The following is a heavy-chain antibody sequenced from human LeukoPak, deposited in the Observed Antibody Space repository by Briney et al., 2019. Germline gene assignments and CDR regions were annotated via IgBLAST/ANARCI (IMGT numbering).Heavy chain of an antibody. J-gene: IGHJ4*02. CDR2: IYTSGST. V-gene: IGHV4-61*02. Sequence: SETLSLTCTVSGGSISSGSYYWSWIRQPAGKGLEWIGRIYTSGSTNYNPSLKSRVTISIDTSKNQFSLKLSSVTAADTAVYYCARGRQNYDFWSGYSSFDYWGQGTLVTVSS. D-gene: IGHD3-3*01. CDR3: ARGRQNYDFWSGYSSFDY. CDR1: GGSISSGSYY.